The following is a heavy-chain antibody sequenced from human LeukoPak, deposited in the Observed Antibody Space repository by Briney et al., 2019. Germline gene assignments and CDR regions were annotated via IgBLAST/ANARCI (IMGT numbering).Heavy chain of an antibody. CDR1: GYSISSGYY. J-gene: IGHJ4*02. CDR2: IYHSGST. Sequence: PSESLSLTCTVSGYSISSGYYWGWIRQPPGKGLEWIGSIYHSGSTYYNPSLKSRVTISVDTSKNQFSLKLSSVTAADTAVYYCARGGGGSGFNFDYWGQGTLVTVSS. CDR3: ARGGGGSGFNFDY. D-gene: IGHD6-19*01. V-gene: IGHV4-38-2*02.